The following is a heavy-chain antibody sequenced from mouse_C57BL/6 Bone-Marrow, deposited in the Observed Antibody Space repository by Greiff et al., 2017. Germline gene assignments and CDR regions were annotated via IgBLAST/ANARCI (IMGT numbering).Heavy chain of an antibody. J-gene: IGHJ3*01. CDR2: ISSGSSTI. CDR3: ARRLFAY. V-gene: IGHV5-17*01. Sequence: EVQVVESGGGLVKPGGSLKLSCAASGFTFSDYGMHWVRQAPEKGLEWVAYISSGSSTIYYADTVKGRFTISRDNATNTLYLQMTSLRSEDTAMXYWARRLFAYWGQGTLVTVSA. CDR1: GFTFSDYG.